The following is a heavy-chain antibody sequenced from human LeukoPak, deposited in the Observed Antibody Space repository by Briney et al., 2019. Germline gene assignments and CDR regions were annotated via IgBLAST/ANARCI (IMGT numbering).Heavy chain of an antibody. CDR2: INSISTSI. CDR1: GFSFDIYA. CDR3: ARDQRGHYDRGIDY. V-gene: IGHV3-48*04. J-gene: IGHJ4*02. D-gene: IGHD3-10*02. Sequence: PGGSLRLSCAVSGFSFDIYAMNWVRQAPGKGLEWISFINSISTSIYYADSVKGRFTVSRDDAKNSLYLQMNRLRAEDTAVYYCARDQRGHYDRGIDYWGQGTLVTVSA.